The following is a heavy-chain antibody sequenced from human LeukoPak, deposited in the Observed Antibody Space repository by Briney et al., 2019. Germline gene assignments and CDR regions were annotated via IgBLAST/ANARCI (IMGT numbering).Heavy chain of an antibody. CDR2: IDTSGIT. J-gene: IGHJ4*02. CDR3: ARVGDYALKD. CDR1: GGSISSGGYY. V-gene: IGHV4-61*02. Sequence: SQTLSLTCTVSGGSISSGGYYWSWIRQPAGKGLEWIGRIDTSGITNYNPSLKSRVSMSVDTSKNQFSLRLSSVTAADTAVYYCARVGDYALKDWGQGTLVTASS. D-gene: IGHD3-16*01.